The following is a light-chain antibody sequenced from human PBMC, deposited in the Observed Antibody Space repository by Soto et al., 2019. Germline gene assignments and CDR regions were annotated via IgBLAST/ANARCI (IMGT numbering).Light chain of an antibody. CDR1: QSLDKR. CDR2: DAS. CDR3: QQYTRYPYT. J-gene: IGKJ2*01. Sequence: DIQMTQSPSTLSASVGDRVSISCRDSQSLDKRLAWYQQKPGEAPKLLVSDASNLESGVSSRFTGSGSGTEFTLTISSLQPDDFATYYCQQYTRYPYTFGQGTKLEIK. V-gene: IGKV1-5*01.